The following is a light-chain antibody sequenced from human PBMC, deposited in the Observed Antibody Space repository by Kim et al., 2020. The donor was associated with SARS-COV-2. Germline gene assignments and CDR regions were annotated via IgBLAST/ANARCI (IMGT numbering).Light chain of an antibody. V-gene: IGKV3-11*01. CDR2: DAS. Sequence: REERATLSCRASQNIDTYLAWYQQRPGQAPRLLAYDASKRATGVPDRFSGSGSGTDFTLTISSLEPEGLSMYYCQRRNNWPPAVTFGGGTKVDIK. CDR1: QNIDTY. J-gene: IGKJ4*01. CDR3: QRRNNWPPAVT.